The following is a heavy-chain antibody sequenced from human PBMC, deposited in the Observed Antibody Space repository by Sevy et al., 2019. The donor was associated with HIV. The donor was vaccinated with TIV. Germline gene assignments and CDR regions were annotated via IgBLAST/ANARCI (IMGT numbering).Heavy chain of an antibody. Sequence: GGSLRLSYAASGFTFSSYAMSWVRQAPGKGLEWVSAISGSGGSTYYADSVKGRFTISRDNSKNTLYLQMNSLRAEDTAVYYCAKDSIGQLFGYYFDYWGQGTLVTVSS. CDR1: GFTFSSYA. D-gene: IGHD3-10*01. CDR2: ISGSGGST. CDR3: AKDSIGQLFGYYFDY. J-gene: IGHJ4*02. V-gene: IGHV3-23*01.